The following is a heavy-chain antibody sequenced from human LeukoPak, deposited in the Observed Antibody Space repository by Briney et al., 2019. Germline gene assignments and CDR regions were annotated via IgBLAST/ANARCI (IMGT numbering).Heavy chain of an antibody. V-gene: IGHV4-59*01. CDR1: GVSISSYY. CDR2: ICYSGGT. J-gene: IGHJ3*02. D-gene: IGHD3-22*01. CDR3: AKEAKCPYYYDRPHAFDI. Sequence: SETLSLTCTASGVSISSYYLSWIRQPPGKGLEWVGDICYSGGTTYYPYHESRVNISVDTSKNNFSLKLSSETAADTAVDYCAKEAKCPYYYDRPHAFDIWGQGTMVTVSS.